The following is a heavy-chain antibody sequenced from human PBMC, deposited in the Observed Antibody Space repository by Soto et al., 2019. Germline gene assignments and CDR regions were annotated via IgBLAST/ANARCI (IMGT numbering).Heavy chain of an antibody. Sequence: GESLKISCKGSGYSFTSYWIGWVRQMPGKGLEWMGIIYPGDSDTRYSPHCKGHVTISADKSISTAYLQWSSLKASDTAMYYCASKDIAVAGTISWGQGTLVTVSS. CDR1: GYSFTSYW. D-gene: IGHD6-19*01. V-gene: IGHV5-51*01. CDR3: ASKDIAVAGTIS. CDR2: IYPGDSDT. J-gene: IGHJ4*02.